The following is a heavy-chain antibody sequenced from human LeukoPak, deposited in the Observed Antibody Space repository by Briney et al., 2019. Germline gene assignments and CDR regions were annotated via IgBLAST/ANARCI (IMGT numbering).Heavy chain of an antibody. J-gene: IGHJ4*02. CDR1: GFTFSDYY. CDR3: ARERTPKPYYGSGTYDRYFDH. Sequence: PGGSLRLSCAASGFTFSDYYMSWIRQAPGKGLEWISFISSSGSTTYYADFVKGRFTISRDTTKNSLYLQMNSLRAEDTAVYYYARERTPKPYYGSGTYDRYFDHWGQGTLVTVSS. D-gene: IGHD3-10*01. V-gene: IGHV3-11*04. CDR2: ISSSGSTT.